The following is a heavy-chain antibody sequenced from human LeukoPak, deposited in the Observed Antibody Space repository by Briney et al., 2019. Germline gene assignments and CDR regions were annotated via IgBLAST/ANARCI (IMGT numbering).Heavy chain of an antibody. V-gene: IGHV3-48*04. Sequence: QSGGSLRLSCAASGFTFSSYSMNWVRQAPGKGLEWVSFISSSSSTIYYADSVKGRFTISRDNAKNSLYLQMNGLRAEDTAVYYCARDRGGSYSAIDYWGQGTLVTVSS. CDR1: GFTFSSYS. J-gene: IGHJ4*02. CDR3: ARDRGGSYSAIDY. CDR2: ISSSSSTI. D-gene: IGHD1-26*01.